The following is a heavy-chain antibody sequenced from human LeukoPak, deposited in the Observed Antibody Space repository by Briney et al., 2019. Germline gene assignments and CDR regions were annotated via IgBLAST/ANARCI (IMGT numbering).Heavy chain of an antibody. CDR1: GFTFSSYW. J-gene: IGHJ6*03. Sequence: RGSLRLSCAAPGFTFSSYWISWVRQAPGKGREWVANIKGDGSEKYYVDSVKGRFTISRDNAKNSLYLQMNSLRAEDTAVYYCARKAGTGIHYYYYMDVWGKGTTVTVSS. CDR3: ARKAGTGIHYYYYMDV. CDR2: IKGDGSEK. V-gene: IGHV3-7*01. D-gene: IGHD6-13*01.